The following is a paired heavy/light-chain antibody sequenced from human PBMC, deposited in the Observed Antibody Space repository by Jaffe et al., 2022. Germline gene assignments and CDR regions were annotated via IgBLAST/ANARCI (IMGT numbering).Light chain of an antibody. V-gene: IGKV1-39*01. CDR1: QSISSY. CDR2: AAS. J-gene: IGKJ5*01. Sequence: DIQMTQSPSSLSASVGDRVTITCRASQSISSYLNWYQQKPGKAPKLLIYAASSLQSGVPSRFSGSGSGTDFTLTISSLQPEDFATYYCQQSYSTSITFGQGTRLEIK. CDR3: QQSYSTSIT.
Heavy chain of an antibody. V-gene: IGHV1-69*05. CDR2: IIPIFGTA. CDR1: GGTFSSYA. Sequence: QVQLVQSGAEVKKPGSSVKVSCKASGGTFSSYAISWVRQAPGQGLEWMGGIIPIFGTANYAQKFQGRVTITTDESTSTAYMELSSLRSEDTAVYYCARGPDSSSWYDCYFDYWGQGTLVTVSS. CDR3: ARGPDSSSWYDCYFDY. J-gene: IGHJ4*02. D-gene: IGHD6-13*01.